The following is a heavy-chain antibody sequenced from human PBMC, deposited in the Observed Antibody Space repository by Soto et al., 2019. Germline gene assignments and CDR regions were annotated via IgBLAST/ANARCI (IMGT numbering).Heavy chain of an antibody. D-gene: IGHD5-12*01. J-gene: IGHJ5*02. Sequence: SGPTLVNPTQTLTLTCTFSGFSLSTSGVGVGWIRQPPGKALEWLALIYWDDDKRYSPSLKSRLTITKDTSKNQVVLTMTNMDPVDTATYYCAHALEIVATNPNWFDPWGQGTLVTVS. V-gene: IGHV2-5*02. CDR1: GFSLSTSGVG. CDR3: AHALEIVATNPNWFDP. CDR2: IYWDDDK.